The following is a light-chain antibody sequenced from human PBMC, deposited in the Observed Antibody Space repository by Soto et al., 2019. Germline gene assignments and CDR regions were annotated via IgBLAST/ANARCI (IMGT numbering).Light chain of an antibody. J-gene: IGLJ3*02. CDR2: EVS. V-gene: IGLV2-14*01. CDR1: SSDVGGYNY. Sequence: QSALTQPASVSGSPGQSITISCTGTSSDVGGYNYVSWYQQHPGTAPKLMIYEVSTRPSGVSDRFSGSRSGNTASLTISGLQAEGESDYYCISYTSSSTWVFGGGTKLTVL. CDR3: ISYTSSSTWV.